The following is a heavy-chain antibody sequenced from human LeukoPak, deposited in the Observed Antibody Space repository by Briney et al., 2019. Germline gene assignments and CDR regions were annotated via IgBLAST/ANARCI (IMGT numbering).Heavy chain of an antibody. D-gene: IGHD6-13*01. Sequence: SETLSLTCTVSGYSISSGYYWGWIRQPPGKGLEWIGSIYHSGSTYYNPSLKSRVTISVDTSKNQFSLKLSSVTAADTAVYYCARDLAAAVLNWFDPWGQGTLVTVSS. J-gene: IGHJ5*02. CDR3: ARDLAAAVLNWFDP. V-gene: IGHV4-38-2*02. CDR2: IYHSGST. CDR1: GYSISSGYY.